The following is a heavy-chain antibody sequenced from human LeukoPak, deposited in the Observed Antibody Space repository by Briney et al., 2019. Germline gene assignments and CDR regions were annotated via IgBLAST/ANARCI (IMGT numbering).Heavy chain of an antibody. J-gene: IGHJ4*02. D-gene: IGHD6-13*01. CDR2: TYYRSKWYN. Sequence: HSQTLSLTCAISGDSISSNSAAWNWIRQSPSRGLEWLGRTYYRSKWYNDYAVSVKSRITINPDTSKNQFSLQLNSVTPEDTAVYYCARDQVIAAAGTVDYWGQGTLVTVSS. V-gene: IGHV6-1*01. CDR1: GDSISSNSAA. CDR3: ARDQVIAAAGTVDY.